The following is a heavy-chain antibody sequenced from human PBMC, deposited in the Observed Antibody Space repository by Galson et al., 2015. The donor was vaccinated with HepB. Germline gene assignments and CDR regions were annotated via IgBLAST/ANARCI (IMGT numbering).Heavy chain of an antibody. Sequence: SVKVSCKASGGTFSNYVISWVRQAPGQGLEWMGRIIRMFGKANYAQKFQGRVTITVDKSTSTAYMELNSLRSEDTAVYYCARAPNIAVAAAAFDYWGQGTLVTVSS. CDR2: IIRMFGKA. D-gene: IGHD6-13*01. J-gene: IGHJ4*02. V-gene: IGHV1-69*04. CDR3: ARAPNIAVAAAAFDY. CDR1: GGTFSNYV.